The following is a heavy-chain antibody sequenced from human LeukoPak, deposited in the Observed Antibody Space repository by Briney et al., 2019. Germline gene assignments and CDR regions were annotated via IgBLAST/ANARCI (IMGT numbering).Heavy chain of an antibody. V-gene: IGHV3-66*01. CDR2: IKTDGNT. Sequence: GGSLRLSCAASGLTVSSNSMTWVRQAPGKGLEWVSIIKTDGNTAYADSVKGRFTISRDNSKNTVDLQMNNLRAEDTAVYYCAKGTGWRDGYNFDYWGQGTLVTVSS. D-gene: IGHD5-24*01. J-gene: IGHJ4*02. CDR3: AKGTGWRDGYNFDY. CDR1: GLTVSSNS.